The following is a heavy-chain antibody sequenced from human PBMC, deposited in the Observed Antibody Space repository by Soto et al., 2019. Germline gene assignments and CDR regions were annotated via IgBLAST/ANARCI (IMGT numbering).Heavy chain of an antibody. V-gene: IGHV1-3*01. CDR3: ARGWDTAMVYYYYYGMDV. Sequence: ASVKVSCKASGYTFTSYAMHWVRQAPGQRLEWMGWINAGNGNTKYSQKFQGRVTITRDTSASTAYMELSSLRSEDTAVYYCARGWDTAMVYYYYYGMDVWGQGTTVTVSS. CDR1: GYTFTSYA. D-gene: IGHD5-18*01. CDR2: INAGNGNT. J-gene: IGHJ6*02.